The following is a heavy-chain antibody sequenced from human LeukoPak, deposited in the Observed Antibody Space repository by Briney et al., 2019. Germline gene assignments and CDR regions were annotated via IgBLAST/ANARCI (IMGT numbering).Heavy chain of an antibody. CDR2: ICTSGST. V-gene: IGHV4-61*02. D-gene: IGHD3-3*01. J-gene: IGHJ4*02. CDR3: ASSDFWSGSVNY. Sequence: SQTLSLTCTVSGGSISSGSYYWSWIRQPAGKGLEWIGRICTSGSTNYNPSLKSRVTISVDTSKNQLSLKLSSVTAADTAVYYCASSDFWSGSVNYWGQGTLVTVSS. CDR1: GGSISSGSYY.